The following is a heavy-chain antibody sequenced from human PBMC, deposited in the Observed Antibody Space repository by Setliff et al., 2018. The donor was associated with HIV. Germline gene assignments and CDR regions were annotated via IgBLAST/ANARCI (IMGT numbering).Heavy chain of an antibody. J-gene: IGHJ4*02. CDR2: ISSSSSYI. CDR3: ARDPTGGAARFDY. V-gene: IGHV3-11*05. CDR1: TFRDHY. Sequence: TFRDHYMTWIRQAPGKGLEWISSISSSSSYIYYADSVKGRFTISRDNAKNSLYLQMNSLRAEDTAVYYCARDPTGGAARFDYWGQGTLVTVSS. D-gene: IGHD6-6*01.